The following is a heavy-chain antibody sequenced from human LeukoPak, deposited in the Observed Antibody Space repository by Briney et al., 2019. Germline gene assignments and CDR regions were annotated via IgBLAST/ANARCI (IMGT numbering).Heavy chain of an antibody. CDR1: GYTFTGYY. D-gene: IGHD6-19*01. CDR3: ARGGHGTSVAVAGTGDY. CDR2: INPNSGGT. Sequence: ASVKVSCKASGYTFTGYYMHWVRQAPGQGLEWMGWINPNSGGTNYAQKFQGRVTMTRDTSISTVYMQLSSLRSEDTAVYYCARGGHGTSVAVAGTGDYWGQGTLVTVSS. V-gene: IGHV1-2*02. J-gene: IGHJ4*02.